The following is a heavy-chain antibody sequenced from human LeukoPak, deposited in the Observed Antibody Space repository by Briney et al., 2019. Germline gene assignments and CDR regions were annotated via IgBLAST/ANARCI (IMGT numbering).Heavy chain of an antibody. J-gene: IGHJ4*02. CDR3: ARVARYSGYDPFDY. CDR1: GFTFSSYS. V-gene: IGHV3-21*01. Sequence: GGSLRPSCAASGFTFSSYSMNWVRQAPGKGLEWVSSISSSSSYIYYADSVKGRFTISRDNAKNSLYLQMNSLRAEDTAVYYCARVARYSGYDPFDYWGQGTLSPSPQ. D-gene: IGHD5-12*01. CDR2: ISSSSSYI.